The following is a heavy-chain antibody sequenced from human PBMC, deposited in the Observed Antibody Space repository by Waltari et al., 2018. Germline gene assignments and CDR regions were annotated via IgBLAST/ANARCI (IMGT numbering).Heavy chain of an antibody. CDR1: GFTFSSYG. V-gene: IGHV3-30*02. D-gene: IGHD3-22*01. CDR2: IRYDGSNK. Sequence: QVQLVESGGGVVQPGGSLRLSCAASGFTFSSYGMPWVRQAPGKGLEWVAFIRYDGSNKYYADSVKGRFTISRDNSKNTLYLQMNSLRAEDTAVYYCAKAPWRVITAFDYWGQGTLVTVSS. CDR3: AKAPWRVITAFDY. J-gene: IGHJ4*02.